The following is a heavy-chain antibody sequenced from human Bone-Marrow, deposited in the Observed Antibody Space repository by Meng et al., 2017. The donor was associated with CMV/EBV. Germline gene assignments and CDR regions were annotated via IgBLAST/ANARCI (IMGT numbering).Heavy chain of an antibody. Sequence: GSLRLSCAVYGGSFSGYYWSWIRQPPGKGLEWIGEINHSGSTNYNPSLKSRVTISVDTSKNQFSLKLSSVTAADTAVYYCASNRIVVVPAAMDYYYYYGMDVWGQGTTVTVSS. D-gene: IGHD2-2*01. CDR2: INHSGST. V-gene: IGHV4-34*01. CDR1: GGSFSGYY. J-gene: IGHJ6*02. CDR3: ASNRIVVVPAAMDYYYYYGMDV.